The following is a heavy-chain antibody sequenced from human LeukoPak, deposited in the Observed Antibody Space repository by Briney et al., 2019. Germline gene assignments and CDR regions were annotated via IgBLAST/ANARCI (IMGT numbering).Heavy chain of an antibody. CDR2: IHTSGSA. J-gene: IGHJ5*02. V-gene: IGHV4-4*07. CDR1: SYSISSAYY. D-gene: IGHD3-10*01. Sequence: PSETLSLTCTVSSYSISSAYYWSWIRPSAGKGLEWIGRIHTSGSANYNPSLKSRVSMSVDMSKKQFSLSLRSVTATDTAVYYCARWGYGSGTSWGFDPWGQGNLVIVSS. CDR3: ARWGYGSGTSWGFDP.